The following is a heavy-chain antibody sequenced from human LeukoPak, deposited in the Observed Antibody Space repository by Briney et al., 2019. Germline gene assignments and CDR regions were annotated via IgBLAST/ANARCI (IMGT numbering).Heavy chain of an antibody. CDR3: ARAGEAAAGRGYWFDP. D-gene: IGHD6-13*01. V-gene: IGHV4-34*01. Sequence: SETLSLTCAVYGGSFSGYYWSWLRQPPGKGLEWIGEINHSGSTNYNPSLKSRVTISVDTSKNQFSLKLSSVTAADTAVYYCARAGEAAAGRGYWFDPWGQGTLVTVSS. J-gene: IGHJ5*02. CDR2: INHSGST. CDR1: GGSFSGYY.